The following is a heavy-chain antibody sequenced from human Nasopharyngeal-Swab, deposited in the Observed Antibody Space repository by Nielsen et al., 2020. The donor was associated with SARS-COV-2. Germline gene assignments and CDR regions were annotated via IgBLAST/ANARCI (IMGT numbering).Heavy chain of an antibody. Sequence: SETLSLTCTVFGGSISTYYCSWIRQAPGKGLEWIGYIYYSGSTNYNPSLKSRVTISVDTSKNQFSLKLSSVTAADTAVYYCAREVRGYAYGTRSFDIWGQGTMVTVSS. V-gene: IGHV4-59*12. J-gene: IGHJ3*02. CDR1: GGSISTYY. D-gene: IGHD5-18*01. CDR3: AREVRGYAYGTRSFDI. CDR2: IYYSGST.